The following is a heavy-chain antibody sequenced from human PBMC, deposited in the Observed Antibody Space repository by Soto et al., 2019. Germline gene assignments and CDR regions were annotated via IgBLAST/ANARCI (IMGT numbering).Heavy chain of an antibody. J-gene: IGHJ6*03. D-gene: IGHD5-12*01. V-gene: IGHV1-2*04. Sequence: QVQLVQSGAEVKKPGASVTVSCRASGDTFTGYYMHWVRQAPGQGLEWMGWINPNSGVTKYAQKVQGWVTMTRDTSIRTVYLQLSRLRSEDTAVYYCARESGGATATLDYYYFYMDVWGTGTTVTVSS. CDR1: GDTFTGYY. CDR2: INPNSGVT. CDR3: ARESGGATATLDYYYFYMDV.